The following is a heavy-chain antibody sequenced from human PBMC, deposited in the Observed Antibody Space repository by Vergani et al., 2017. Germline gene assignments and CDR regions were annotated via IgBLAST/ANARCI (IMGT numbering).Heavy chain of an antibody. CDR2: IYTSGST. CDR3: ARAPNNWNDDLWYYFDY. CDR1: GGSISSYY. D-gene: IGHD1-20*01. V-gene: IGHV4-4*07. J-gene: IGHJ4*02. Sequence: QVQLQESGPGLVKPSETLSLTCTVPGGSISSYYWSWIRQPAGKGLEWIGRIYTSGSTNYNPSLKSRVTMSVDTSKNQFSLKLSSVTAADTAVYYCARAPNNWNDDLWYYFDYWGQGTLVTVSS.